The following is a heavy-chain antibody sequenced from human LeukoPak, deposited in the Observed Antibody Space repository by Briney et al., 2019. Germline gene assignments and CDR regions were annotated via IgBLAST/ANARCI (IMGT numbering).Heavy chain of an antibody. CDR1: GFTFSSYA. CDR3: AKDPDALYSSGWYRSYFDY. CDR2: ISGSGGST. J-gene: IGHJ4*02. D-gene: IGHD6-19*01. V-gene: IGHV3-23*01. Sequence: AGGSLRLSWAASGFTFSSYAMSWVRQAPGKGLEWVSAISGSGGSTYYADSVKGRFTISRDNSKNTLYLQMNSLRAEDTAVYYCAKDPDALYSSGWYRSYFDYWGQGTLVTVSS.